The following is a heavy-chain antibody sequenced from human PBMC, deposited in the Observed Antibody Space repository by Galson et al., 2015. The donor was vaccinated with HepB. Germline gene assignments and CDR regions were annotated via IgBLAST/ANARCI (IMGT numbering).Heavy chain of an antibody. D-gene: IGHD3-10*01. Sequence: SLRLSCAASGFTFSSYAMSWVRQAPGKGLEWVSAISGSGGSTYYADSVKGRFTISRDNSKNTLYLQMNSLRAEDTAVYYCAREGLLWFGELSKDAFDIWGQGTMVTVSS. CDR3: AREGLLWFGELSKDAFDI. V-gene: IGHV3-23*01. CDR1: GFTFSSYA. CDR2: ISGSGGST. J-gene: IGHJ3*02.